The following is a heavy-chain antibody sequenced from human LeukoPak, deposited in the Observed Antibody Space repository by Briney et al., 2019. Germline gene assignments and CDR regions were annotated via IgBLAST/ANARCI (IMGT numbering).Heavy chain of an antibody. V-gene: IGHV3-9*01. CDR3: GKDIVASRWQNYDAFDI. CDR2: ISWNSGSI. J-gene: IGHJ3*02. Sequence: LSGRSLRLSCAASGFTFDDCAMHWVRQAPGKGLEWVSGISWNSGSIGYADSVKGRFTISRDNAKNSLYLQMNSLRAEDTALYYCGKDIVASRWQNYDAFDILGQGIMVTVSS. CDR1: GFTFDDCA. D-gene: IGHD6-13*01.